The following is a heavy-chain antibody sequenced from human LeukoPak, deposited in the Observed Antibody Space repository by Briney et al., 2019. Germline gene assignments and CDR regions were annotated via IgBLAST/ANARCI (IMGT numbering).Heavy chain of an antibody. V-gene: IGHV4-59*12. Sequence: SETLSLTCTVSGGSISSYYWSWIRQPPGKGLEWIGYIYYSGSTNYNPSLKSRVTISVDTSKNQFSLKLSSVTAADTAVYYCASSEYYYDSSGNFDYWGQGTLVTVSS. CDR3: ASSEYYYDSSGNFDY. D-gene: IGHD3-22*01. CDR1: GGSISSYY. CDR2: IYYSGST. J-gene: IGHJ4*02.